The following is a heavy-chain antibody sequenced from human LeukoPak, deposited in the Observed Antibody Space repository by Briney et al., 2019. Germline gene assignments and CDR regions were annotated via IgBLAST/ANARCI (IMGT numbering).Heavy chain of an antibody. CDR2: INHSGST. V-gene: IGHV4-34*01. CDR3: ARGGGRERRFGY. Sequence: PSETLSLXCAVYGGTFSGYYWRWIRQPPGKGLEWIGEINHSGSTNYNPSLKSRVTISVDTSKNQFSLKLSSVTAADTAVYYCARGGGRERRFGYWGQGTLVTVSS. J-gene: IGHJ4*02. CDR1: GGTFSGYY. D-gene: IGHD1-1*01.